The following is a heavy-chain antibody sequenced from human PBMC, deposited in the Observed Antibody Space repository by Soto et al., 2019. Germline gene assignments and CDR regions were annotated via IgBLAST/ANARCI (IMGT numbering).Heavy chain of an antibody. D-gene: IGHD3-3*01. Sequence: SVQVSCKASGYNFIGQYIHWVRQAPGQGLEWMGIINPSGGGTTYAQKFQGRVVMTSDASTSTVYVELSSLTSEDTAIYFCARLLGGHNTQPFWLGYFDSCGEGYLV. J-gene: IGHJ4*02. CDR2: INPSGGGT. CDR1: GYNFIGQY. CDR3: ARLLGGHNTQPFWLGYFDS. V-gene: IGHV1-46*01.